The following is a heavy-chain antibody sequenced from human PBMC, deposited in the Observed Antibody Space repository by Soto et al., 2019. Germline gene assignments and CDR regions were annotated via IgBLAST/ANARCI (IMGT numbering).Heavy chain of an antibody. Sequence: QVQLVESGGGVVQPGRSLRLSCAASGFTFSSYGMHWVRQAPGKGLEWVAVIWYDGSNKYYADSVKGRFTISRDNSKNTLYLQMNSLRAEDTAVYYCARDGRCGQFDYWGQGTLVTVSS. V-gene: IGHV3-33*01. D-gene: IGHD4-17*01. CDR1: GFTFSSYG. CDR3: ARDGRCGQFDY. CDR2: IWYDGSNK. J-gene: IGHJ4*02.